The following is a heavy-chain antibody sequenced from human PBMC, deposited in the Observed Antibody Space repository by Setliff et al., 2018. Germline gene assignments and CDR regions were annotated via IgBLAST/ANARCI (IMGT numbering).Heavy chain of an antibody. CDR1: GGSVSSTSHY. CDR3: ARVDFTMIQGVLGL. Sequence: SETLSLTCNVSGGSVSSTSHYWGWIRQPPGKGMEWIGRIYTSGSTNYNPSLKSRVTISVDTSKNQFSLKLSSVTAADTAVYYCARVDFTMIQGVLGLWGQGTLVTVSS. V-gene: IGHV4-39*07. J-gene: IGHJ1*01. D-gene: IGHD3-10*01. CDR2: IYTSGST.